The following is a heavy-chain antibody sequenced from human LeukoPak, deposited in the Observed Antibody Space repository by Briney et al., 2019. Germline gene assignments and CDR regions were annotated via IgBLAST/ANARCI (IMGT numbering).Heavy chain of an antibody. CDR2: IYHTGAT. Sequence: SETLSLTCAVSGYSISSGYFWVWIRQPPGKGLEWIGSIYHTGATYYNPSLRSPVTISVDTSKNQFSLELNSVTAADTAVYYCARDLGLTISDNWFDPWGQGTLVTVSS. CDR3: ARDLGLTISDNWFDP. CDR1: GYSISSGYF. V-gene: IGHV4-38-2*02. J-gene: IGHJ5*02. D-gene: IGHD3-9*01.